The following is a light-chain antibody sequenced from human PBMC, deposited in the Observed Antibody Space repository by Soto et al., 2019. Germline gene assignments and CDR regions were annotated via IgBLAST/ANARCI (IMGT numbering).Light chain of an antibody. CDR2: DVS. CDR3: CAYAGRYTYV. CDR1: SSDVGGYNY. Sequence: QSALTQPRSVSGSPGQSVTLSCTGTSSDVGGYNYVSWYQQHPGKAPKVMIYDVSKRPSGVPDRFSGSRSGNTASLTISGLQAEDEADYYCCAYAGRYTYVFGNGTKVTV. J-gene: IGLJ1*01. V-gene: IGLV2-11*01.